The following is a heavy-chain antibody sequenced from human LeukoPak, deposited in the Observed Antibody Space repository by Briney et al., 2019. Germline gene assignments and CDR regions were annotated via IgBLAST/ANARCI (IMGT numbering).Heavy chain of an antibody. CDR2: FSVSDDTT. CDR3: ASHTVVVTATHDAFDI. Sequence: GGSLRLSCAGSGFTFSTSGFSWVRQAPGTGLEWVSGFSVSDDTTHYADSVKGRFTMSRDNSRKTLYLQMNSLRAEDTAVYYCASHTVVVTATHDAFDIWGQGTMVTVSS. D-gene: IGHD2-21*02. J-gene: IGHJ3*02. CDR1: GFTFSTSG. V-gene: IGHV3-23*01.